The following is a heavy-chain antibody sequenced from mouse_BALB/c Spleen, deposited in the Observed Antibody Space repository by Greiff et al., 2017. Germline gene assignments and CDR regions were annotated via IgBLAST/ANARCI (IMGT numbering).Heavy chain of an antibody. CDR3: AREGYGYGYAMDY. D-gene: IGHD2-2*01. CDR2: IDPANGNT. J-gene: IGHJ4*01. Sequence: QLQQSGAELVKPGASVKLSCTASGFNIKDTYMHWVKQRPEQGLEWIGRIDPANGNTKYDPKFQGKATITADTSSNTAYLQHSSLTSEDTAVYYCAREGYGYGYAMDYWGQGTSVTVSS. V-gene: IGHV14-3*02. CDR1: GFNIKDTY.